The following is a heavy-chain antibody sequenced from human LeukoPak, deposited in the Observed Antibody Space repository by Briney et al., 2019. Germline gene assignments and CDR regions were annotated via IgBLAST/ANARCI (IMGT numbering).Heavy chain of an antibody. D-gene: IGHD3-22*01. V-gene: IGHV1-18*01. Sequence: ASVKVSCKASGYTFTSYGISWVRQAPGQGLEWMGWISAYNGNTNYAQKLQGRVTMTTDTSTSTAYMELRSLRSDDTAVYYCARVRNLAVDYDSSGYYYGLDYWGQGTLVTVSS. J-gene: IGHJ4*02. CDR3: ARVRNLAVDYDSSGYYYGLDY. CDR2: ISAYNGNT. CDR1: GYTFTSYG.